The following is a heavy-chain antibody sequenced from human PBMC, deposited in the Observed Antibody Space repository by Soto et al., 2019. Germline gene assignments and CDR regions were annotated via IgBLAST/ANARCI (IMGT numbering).Heavy chain of an antibody. CDR3: AVGIAAAGTMRYGMDV. J-gene: IGHJ6*02. Sequence: SETLSLTCAVYGGSFSGYYWSWIRQPPGKGLEWIGEINHSGSTNYNPSLKSRVTISVDTSKNQFSLKLSSVTAADTAVYYCAVGIAAAGTMRYGMDVWGQGTTVTVSS. D-gene: IGHD6-13*01. V-gene: IGHV4-34*01. CDR1: GGSFSGYY. CDR2: INHSGST.